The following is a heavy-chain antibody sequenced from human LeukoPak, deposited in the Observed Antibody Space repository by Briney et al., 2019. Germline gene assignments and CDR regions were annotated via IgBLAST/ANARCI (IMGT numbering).Heavy chain of an antibody. CDR1: GGSISSYY. D-gene: IGHD4-17*01. J-gene: IGHJ5*02. CDR3: ARWAYGDYSRGRRFDP. CDR2: IYYSGST. Sequence: SETLSLTCTVSGGSISSYYWSWIRQPPGKGLEWIGYIYYSGSTNYNPSLKSRVTISVDTSKNQFSLKLSSVTAADTAVYYCARWAYGDYSRGRRFDPWGQGTLVTVSS. V-gene: IGHV4-59*01.